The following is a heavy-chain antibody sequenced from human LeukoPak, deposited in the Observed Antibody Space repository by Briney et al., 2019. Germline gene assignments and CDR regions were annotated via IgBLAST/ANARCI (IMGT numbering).Heavy chain of an antibody. D-gene: IGHD6-13*01. Sequence: SETLSLTCTVSGGSISSSTYYWGWIRQPTGKGLEWIGSIYYSGSTYYNASLKSRVTISVDTSKNQFSLKLSSVTAADTAVYYCATPLSGSSSWHGDAFDIWGQGTMVTVSS. V-gene: IGHV4-39*01. CDR3: ATPLSGSSSWHGDAFDI. CDR1: GGSISSSTYY. J-gene: IGHJ3*02. CDR2: IYYSGST.